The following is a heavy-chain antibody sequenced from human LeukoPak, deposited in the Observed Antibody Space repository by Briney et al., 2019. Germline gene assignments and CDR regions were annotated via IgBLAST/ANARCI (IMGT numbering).Heavy chain of an antibody. CDR1: GFTFSSYG. V-gene: IGHV3-33*08. CDR2: IRYDGSNK. D-gene: IGHD3-10*01. J-gene: IGHJ4*02. CDR3: ARDYGSGSYYREAAPPQDY. Sequence: GRSLRLSCAASGFTFSSYGMHWVRQAPGKGLEWVAFIRYDGSNKYYADSVKGRFTISRDNSKNTLYLQMNSLRAEDTAVYYCARDYGSGSYYREAAPPQDYWGQGTLVTVSS.